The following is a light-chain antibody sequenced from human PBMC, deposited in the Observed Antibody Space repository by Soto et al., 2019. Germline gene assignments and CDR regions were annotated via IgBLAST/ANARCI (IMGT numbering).Light chain of an antibody. J-gene: IGKJ4*01. Sequence: EIVFTQSPCTLSLSPGERATLSCRASQSVSNNYLAWYQQKPGQAPRLLIYETSSRTTGIPDRFSGSGSGTDFTLTISRLEPEDFAVYYCQQYNNWPPLTFGGGTKVDIK. V-gene: IGKV3-20*01. CDR1: QSVSNNY. CDR3: QQYNNWPPLT. CDR2: ETS.